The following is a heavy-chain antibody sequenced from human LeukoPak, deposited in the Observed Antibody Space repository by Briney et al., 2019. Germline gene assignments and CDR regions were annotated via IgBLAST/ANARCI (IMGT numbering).Heavy chain of an antibody. D-gene: IGHD6-19*01. CDR2: FIHSGSI. J-gene: IGHJ3*02. V-gene: IGHV4-34*12. CDR3: ARVEQLQEVVDAFDI. Sequence: SETLSLTCGVSGGSFSGYYWSWIRQSPGKGLEWIGEFIHSGSINYNPSLKSRVTISLDTSTNHFSLKLSSVTAADTAVYYCARVEQLQEVVDAFDIWGQGTMVTVSS. CDR1: GGSFSGYY.